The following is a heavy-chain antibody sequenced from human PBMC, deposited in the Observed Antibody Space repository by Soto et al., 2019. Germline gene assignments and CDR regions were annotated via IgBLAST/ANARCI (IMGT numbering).Heavy chain of an antibody. CDR1: GGPFSSYT. CDR3: ARSGWGGPSGK. Sequence: QVQLVQSGAEVKKAGSSVKVSCRATGGPFSSYTFTWVRQASGQGLEWMGRIIPVLGLANYAQKFQDRVTITADNSTGTVYMQLRGLISEDTAVYYCARSGWGGPSGKWGQGSLVTVSS. J-gene: IGHJ4*01. V-gene: IGHV1-69*02. D-gene: IGHD6-25*01. CDR2: IIPVLGLA.